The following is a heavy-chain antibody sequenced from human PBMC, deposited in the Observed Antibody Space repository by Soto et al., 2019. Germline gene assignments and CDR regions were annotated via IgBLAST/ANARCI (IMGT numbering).Heavy chain of an antibody. D-gene: IGHD1-1*01. CDR2: IHSSGGST. V-gene: IGHV3-11*01. J-gene: IGHJ4*02. CDR1: GFTFSDHY. CDR3: AKGYMTKANFDS. Sequence: QVQLVESGGTLVKPGGSLRLSCVASGFTFSDHYMTWIRQAPGKGLEWVSYIHSSGGSTYYADSVKGRFTISRDNSRNTLYLQVNSLRAEDTAVYYCAKGYMTKANFDSWGQGTLVTVSS.